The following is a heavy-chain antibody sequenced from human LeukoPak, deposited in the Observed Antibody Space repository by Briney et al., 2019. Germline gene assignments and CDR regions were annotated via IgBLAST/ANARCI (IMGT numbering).Heavy chain of an antibody. CDR1: GYTFTSYG. J-gene: IGHJ3*02. D-gene: IGHD2-2*01. V-gene: IGHV1-18*01. CDR2: ISAYNGNT. CDR3: ARDIVVVPAAMDAFDI. Sequence: GASVKVSCKACGYTFTSYGISWVRQAPGQGLEWMGWISAYNGNTNYAQKLQGRVTMTTDTSTSTAYMELRSLRSDDTAVYYCARDIVVVPAAMDAFDIWGQGTMVTVSS.